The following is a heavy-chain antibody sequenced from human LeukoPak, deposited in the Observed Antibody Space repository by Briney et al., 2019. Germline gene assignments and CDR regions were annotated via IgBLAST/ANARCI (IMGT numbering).Heavy chain of an antibody. Sequence: ASVKVSCKASGYTFTGYYIHWVRQAPGQGLEWMGWINPNSGGTNYAQKFQGRVTMTRDTSISTAYMELSRLRSDDTAVYYCARRTLYSSSWYVIDYWGQGTLVTVSS. D-gene: IGHD6-13*01. J-gene: IGHJ4*02. CDR3: ARRTLYSSSWYVIDY. V-gene: IGHV1-2*02. CDR1: GYTFTGYY. CDR2: INPNSGGT.